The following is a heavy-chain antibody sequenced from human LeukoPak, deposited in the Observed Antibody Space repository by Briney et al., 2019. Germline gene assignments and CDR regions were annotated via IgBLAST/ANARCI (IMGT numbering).Heavy chain of an antibody. CDR2: ISGDGSST. J-gene: IGHJ4*02. CDR1: GFTFSSYW. Sequence: GGSLRLSCAASGFTFSSYWMHWVRQAPGTGLVWVSRISGDGSSTTYADSVKGRFTISRDNAENTLYLQMNSLRAEDTAVYYCARGGVTIFGPFDYWGQGTLVTVSS. CDR3: ARGGVTIFGPFDY. D-gene: IGHD3-3*01. V-gene: IGHV3-74*01.